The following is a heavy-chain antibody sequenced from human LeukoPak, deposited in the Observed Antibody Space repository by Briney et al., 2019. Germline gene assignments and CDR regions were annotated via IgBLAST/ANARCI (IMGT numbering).Heavy chain of an antibody. CDR3: AKDIVVVPAAMGS. V-gene: IGHV3-30*02. J-gene: IGHJ5*02. D-gene: IGHD2-2*01. Sequence: PGGSLRLSCAASGFTFSSYGMHWVRQAPGKGLEWVAFIRYDGSNKYYADSVKGRFTISRDNSKNTLYLQMNSLRAEDTAVYYCAKDIVVVPAAMGSWGQGTLVTVSS. CDR2: IRYDGSNK. CDR1: GFTFSSYG.